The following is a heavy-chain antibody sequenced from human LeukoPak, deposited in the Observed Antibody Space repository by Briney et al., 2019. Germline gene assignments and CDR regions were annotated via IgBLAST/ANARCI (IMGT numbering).Heavy chain of an antibody. CDR2: ISYDGSNK. CDR1: GFTFSSYG. J-gene: IGHJ4*02. CDR3: AKKGCSGGSCYNAYYFDY. Sequence: GRSLRLSCAASGFTFSSYGMHWVRQAPGKGLEWVAVISYDGSNKYYADSVKGRFTISRDNSKNTLYLQMNSLRAEDTAVYYCAKKGCSGGSCYNAYYFDYWGQGTLVTVSP. V-gene: IGHV3-30*18. D-gene: IGHD2-15*01.